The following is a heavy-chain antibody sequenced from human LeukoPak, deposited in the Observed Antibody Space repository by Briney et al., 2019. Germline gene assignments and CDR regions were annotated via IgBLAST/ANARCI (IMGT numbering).Heavy chain of an antibody. Sequence: GGSLRLSCAAPGFTFSSYGMHGVRQAPGKGLEWVAVIWYEGSNKYYADSVKCRFTISRDNSKNTLYLQMNSLRAEDTAVYYCARAVRVAANPDYWGQGTLVTVSS. CDR1: GFTFSSYG. CDR2: IWYEGSNK. J-gene: IGHJ4*02. CDR3: ARAVRVAANPDY. V-gene: IGHV3-33*01. D-gene: IGHD2-15*01.